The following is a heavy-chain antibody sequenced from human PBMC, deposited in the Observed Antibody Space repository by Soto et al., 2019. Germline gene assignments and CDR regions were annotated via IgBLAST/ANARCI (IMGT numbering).Heavy chain of an antibody. J-gene: IGHJ4*02. CDR2: IGTAGDT. CDR1: GFTFSSYD. D-gene: IGHD3-16*02. CDR3: ARIGSRLSSDY. V-gene: IGHV3-13*04. Sequence: TGGSLRLSCAASGFTFSSYDMHWVRQATGKGLEWVSAIGTAGDTYYPGSVKGRFTISRENAKNSLYLQMNSLRAGDTVVYYCARIGSRLSSDYWGQGTLVTVSS.